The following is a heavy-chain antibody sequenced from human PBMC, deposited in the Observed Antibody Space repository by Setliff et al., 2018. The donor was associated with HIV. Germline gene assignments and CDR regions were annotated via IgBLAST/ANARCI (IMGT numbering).Heavy chain of an antibody. D-gene: IGHD6-19*01. CDR1: GQFISDGYY. J-gene: IGHJ6*02. CDR2: VYHSGKT. V-gene: IGHV4-38-2*02. Sequence: SETLSLTCTVSGQFISDGYYWGWIRQPPGKGLEWIGSVYHSGKTYYNPSLKSRVTMSADTSKNQISLMLRSMTAADTAVYYCAREEKLSAVAGTMYYYYAMDVWGQGTTVTVSS. CDR3: AREEKLSAVAGTMYYYYAMDV.